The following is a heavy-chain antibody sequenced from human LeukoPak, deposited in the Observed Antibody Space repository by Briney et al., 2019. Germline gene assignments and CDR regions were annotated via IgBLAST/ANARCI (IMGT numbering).Heavy chain of an antibody. D-gene: IGHD5-12*01. Sequence: GPSLKVSSKASGGTFSSNAISWGRRPPGQGLEWGGGLVPVFGTTNYAEKFQGRVTITTDESTRTSYMELRSLKSDDTAVYYCARGKSGYDYGLDHWGQGILVIVSS. CDR3: ARGKSGYDYGLDH. CDR1: GGTFSSNA. J-gene: IGHJ4*02. CDR2: LVPVFGTT. V-gene: IGHV1-69*05.